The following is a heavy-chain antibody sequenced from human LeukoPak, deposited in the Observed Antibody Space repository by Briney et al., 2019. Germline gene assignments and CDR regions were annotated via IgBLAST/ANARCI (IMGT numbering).Heavy chain of an antibody. CDR1: GDSITKYY. Sequence: SETLSLTCTVSGDSITKYYWSWIRQPPGKGLEWIGYIYYSGSTNYNPSLKSRVTISVDTSKNQFSLKLSSVTAADTAVYYCAREGGTTGFDYWGQGTLVTVSS. J-gene: IGHJ4*02. CDR3: AREGGTTGFDY. V-gene: IGHV4-59*01. CDR2: IYYSGST. D-gene: IGHD4-17*01.